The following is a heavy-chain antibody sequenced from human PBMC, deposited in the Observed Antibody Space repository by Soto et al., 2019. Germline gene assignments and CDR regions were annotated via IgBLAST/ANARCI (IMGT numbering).Heavy chain of an antibody. J-gene: IGHJ6*02. CDR3: AKDLNWYGMDV. CDR1: GFTFGNYF. CDR2: ISSNGGRT. V-gene: IGHV3-23*01. D-gene: IGHD1-20*01. Sequence: EVQLLESGGGLVQPGESLRLSCAASGFTFGNYFMNWVRQAPGKGLEWVSDISSNGGRTHYADSVRGRFTISRDNSRNTLDLQMSSLRAEDTALYYCAKDLNWYGMDVWGQGTTVTVSS.